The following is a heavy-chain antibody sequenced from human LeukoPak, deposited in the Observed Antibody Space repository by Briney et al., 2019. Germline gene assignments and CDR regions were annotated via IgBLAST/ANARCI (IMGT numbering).Heavy chain of an antibody. CDR1: GFTFSSYS. J-gene: IGHJ4*02. CDR3: ARDPSVSGDY. D-gene: IGHD2-8*01. V-gene: IGHV3-21*01. CDR2: ISSSSSYI. Sequence: MSGGSLKLSCAASGFTFSSYSMNWVRQAPGKGLEWVSSISSSSSYIYYADSVKGRFTISRDNAKNSLYLQMNSLRAEDTAVYYCARDPSVSGDYWGQGTLVTVSS.